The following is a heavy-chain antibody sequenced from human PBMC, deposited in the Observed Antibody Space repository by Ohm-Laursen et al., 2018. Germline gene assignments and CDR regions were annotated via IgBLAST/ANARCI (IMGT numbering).Heavy chain of an antibody. V-gene: IGHV3-33*06. CDR3: AKRKLIEPENLFDWLPYYFDY. CDR2: VWNDGDNK. D-gene: IGHD3-9*01. Sequence: SLRLSCAASGFSFSSYGMHWVRQAPGKGLEWVAVVWNDGDNKYYADSVKGRFTISRDNSKNTLYLQMNSLRAEDTAVYYCAKRKLIEPENLFDWLPYYFDYWGQGTLVTVSS. CDR1: GFSFSSYG. J-gene: IGHJ4*02.